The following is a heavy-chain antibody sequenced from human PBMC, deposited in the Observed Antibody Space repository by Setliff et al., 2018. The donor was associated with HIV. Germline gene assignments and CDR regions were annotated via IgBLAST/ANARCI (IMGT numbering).Heavy chain of an antibody. J-gene: IGHJ1*01. CDR2: IIPIFDRT. V-gene: IGHV1-69*13. CDR3: ARDPFPSTNYYDSSAYPFAEYFHH. Sequence: SVKVSCKIFGGTLSSHALSWVRQAPGRGLEWMGGIIPIFDRTNYAQKFQGRVTITADESTSTAYMELSSLRSEDTAVYYCARDPFPSTNYYDSSAYPFAEYFHHWGQGTPVTVSS. D-gene: IGHD3-22*01. CDR1: GGTLSSHA.